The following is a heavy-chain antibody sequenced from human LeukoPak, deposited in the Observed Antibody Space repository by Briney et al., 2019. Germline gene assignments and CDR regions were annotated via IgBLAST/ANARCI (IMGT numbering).Heavy chain of an antibody. Sequence: TFDDYAMHWIRQPPGKGLEWIGYIYYSGSTYYNPSLKSRVTISVDTSKNQFSLKLSSVTAADTAVYYCARELRELEPREWGQGTLVTVSS. CDR3: ARELRELEPRE. V-gene: IGHV4-30-4*08. J-gene: IGHJ4*02. CDR2: IYYSGST. CDR1: TFDDYA. D-gene: IGHD1-14*01.